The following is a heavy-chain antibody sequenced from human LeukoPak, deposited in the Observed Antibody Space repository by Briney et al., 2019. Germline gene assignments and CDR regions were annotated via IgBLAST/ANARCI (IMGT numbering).Heavy chain of an antibody. CDR3: AKDNFDWLSSDY. CDR2: ISTSSRT. J-gene: IGHJ4*02. CDR1: GFTFSSYA. V-gene: IGHV3-23*01. D-gene: IGHD3-9*01. Sequence: GGSLRLSCVASGFTFSSYAMSWVRQAPGKGLEWVSLISTSSRTHYSDSMKGRFTISRDNSKNTLYLQMNSLRAEDTAVYYCAKDNFDWLSSDYWGQGTLVTVSS.